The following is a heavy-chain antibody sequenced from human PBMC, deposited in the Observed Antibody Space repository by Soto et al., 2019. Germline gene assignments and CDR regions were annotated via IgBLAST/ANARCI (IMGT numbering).Heavy chain of an antibody. CDR3: ARSRVLLWFGEGPPPDY. D-gene: IGHD3-10*01. V-gene: IGHV3-74*01. J-gene: IGHJ4*02. CDR1: GFTFSSYW. CDR2: INSDGSST. Sequence: GGSLRLSCAASGFTFSSYWMHWVRQAPGKGLVWVSRINSDGSSTSYADSVKGRFTISRDNAKNTLYLQMNSLRAEDTAVYYCARSRVLLWFGEGPPPDYWGQGTLVTVSS.